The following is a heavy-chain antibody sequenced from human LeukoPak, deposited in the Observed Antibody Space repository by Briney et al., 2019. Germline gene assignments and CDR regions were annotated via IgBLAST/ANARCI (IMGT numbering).Heavy chain of an antibody. V-gene: IGHV4-39*07. CDR2: IYYSGST. CDR1: GGSISSSSYY. Sequence: PSETLSLTCTVSGGSISSSSYYWGWIRQPPGKGLEWIGSIYYSGSTYYNPSLKSRVTISVDTSKNQFSLKLSSVTAADTAVYYCARRRGASDSRGYWDWYFDLWGRGTLATISS. D-gene: IGHD3-22*01. J-gene: IGHJ2*01. CDR3: ARRRGASDSRGYWDWYFDL.